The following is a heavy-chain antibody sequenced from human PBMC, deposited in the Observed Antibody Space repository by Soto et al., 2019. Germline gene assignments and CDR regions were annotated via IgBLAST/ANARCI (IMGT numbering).Heavy chain of an antibody. D-gene: IGHD6-13*01. Sequence: GGSLRLSCAASGFTFSNYGMTWVRQAPGKGLEWVSVITASGGTTYYADSVKGRFTISRDNSENTLYLEMSSLRAEDTAVYYCAKRPYSSSWLTLGYWGQGTLVTVSS. CDR1: GFTFSNYG. CDR2: ITASGGTT. V-gene: IGHV3-23*01. J-gene: IGHJ4*02. CDR3: AKRPYSSSWLTLGY.